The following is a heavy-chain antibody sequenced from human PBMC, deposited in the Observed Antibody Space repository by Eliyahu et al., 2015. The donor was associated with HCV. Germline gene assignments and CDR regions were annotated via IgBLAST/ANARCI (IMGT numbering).Heavy chain of an antibody. V-gene: IGHV1-18*04. D-gene: IGHD3-22*01. CDR3: ARAPSYDTSGYAIDY. Sequence: QVQLVQSGAEVKKPGASVKVACKASGYIFTNYGISWVRQAPGQGLEWMGWISAYNGNTNYAQRLQARVTMTTDTSTSTAYMEVRSLRSDDTAVYYCARAPSYDTSGYAIDYWGQGTLVTVSS. CDR2: ISAYNGNT. J-gene: IGHJ4*02. CDR1: GYIFTNYG.